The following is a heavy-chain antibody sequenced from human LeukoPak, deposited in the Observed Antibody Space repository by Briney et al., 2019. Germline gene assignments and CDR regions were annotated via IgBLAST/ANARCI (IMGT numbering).Heavy chain of an antibody. CDR2: IRSDGINK. CDR3: AKLGKTENHYGSGRFSYYYYMDV. CDR1: GFTFSNYG. J-gene: IGHJ6*03. D-gene: IGHD3-10*01. V-gene: IGHV3-30*02. Sequence: GGSLRLSCAASGFTFSNYGMHWVRQAPGKGLEWVAFIRSDGINKYHADSVKGRFTISRDNSKNTLYLQMNGLRAEDTAVYYCAKLGKTENHYGSGRFSYYYYMDVWGKGTTVTISS.